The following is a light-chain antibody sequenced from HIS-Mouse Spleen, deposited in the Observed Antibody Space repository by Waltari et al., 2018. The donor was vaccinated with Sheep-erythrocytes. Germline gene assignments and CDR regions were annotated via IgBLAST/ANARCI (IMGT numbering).Light chain of an antibody. CDR3: CSYAGSSTFV. Sequence: QSALTQPASVSGSPGQSITISCTGTSSDVGSYNLVSWYHQHPGKAPKLMIYEGSKRPSGVSNPFSGSKSGNTASLTISGLQAEDEADYYCCSYAGSSTFVFGTGTKVTVL. J-gene: IGLJ1*01. V-gene: IGLV2-23*01. CDR1: SSDVGSYNL. CDR2: EGS.